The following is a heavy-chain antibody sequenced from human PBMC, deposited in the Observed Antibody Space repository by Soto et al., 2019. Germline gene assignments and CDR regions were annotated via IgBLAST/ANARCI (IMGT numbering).Heavy chain of an antibody. V-gene: IGHV3-48*01. D-gene: IGHD4-17*01. J-gene: IGHJ5*02. CDR3: AREADYVNWFDP. CDR2: ISSSSSTI. CDR1: GFTFSSYS. Sequence: GVLRLSCAASGFTFSSYSMNWVRQAPGKGLEWVSYISSSSSTIYYADSVKGRFTISRDNAKNSLYLQMNSLRAEDTAVYYCAREADYVNWFDPWGQGTLVTVSS.